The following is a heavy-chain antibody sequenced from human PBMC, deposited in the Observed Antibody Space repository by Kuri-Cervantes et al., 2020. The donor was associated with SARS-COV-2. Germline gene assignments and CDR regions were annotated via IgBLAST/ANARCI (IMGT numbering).Heavy chain of an antibody. D-gene: IGHD3-22*01. CDR2: ISSSGSTI. J-gene: IGHJ2*01. CDR3: ARVSWGYYDSSGYYIEVSNWYFDL. Sequence: GESLKISCAASGFTFSSYEMNWVRQAPGKGLEWVSYISSSGSTIYYADSVKGRFTISRDNAKNSLYLQMNSLRAEDTAVYYCARVSWGYYDSSGYYIEVSNWYFDLWGRGTLVTVSS. V-gene: IGHV3-48*03. CDR1: GFTFSSYE.